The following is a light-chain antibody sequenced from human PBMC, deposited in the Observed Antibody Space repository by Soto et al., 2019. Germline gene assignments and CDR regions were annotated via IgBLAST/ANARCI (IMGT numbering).Light chain of an antibody. CDR2: LEGSGSY. Sequence: QCVLTQSSSGSASLGSSVKLTCTLSSGHSSYIIAWHQQQPGKAPRYLMKLEGSGSYNKGSGVPDRFSGSSSGADRYLTISNLQFEDEADYYCETWDSNTWVFGGGTKLTVL. CDR3: ETWDSNTWV. J-gene: IGLJ3*02. V-gene: IGLV4-60*02. CDR1: SGHSSYI.